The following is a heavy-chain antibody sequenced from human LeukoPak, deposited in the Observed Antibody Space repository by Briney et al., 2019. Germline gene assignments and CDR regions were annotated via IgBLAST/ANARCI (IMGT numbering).Heavy chain of an antibody. CDR1: GYTFTSYG. V-gene: IGHV1-18*01. CDR3: ASWGPTTVRSYGMGV. D-gene: IGHD4-17*01. CDR2: ISAYNGNT. J-gene: IGHJ6*02. Sequence: GASVKVSCKASGYTFTSYGISWVRQAPGQGLEWMGWISAYNGNTNYAQKLQGRVTMTTDTSTSTAYMELRSLRSDDTAVYYCASWGPTTVRSYGMGVWGQGTTVTVSS.